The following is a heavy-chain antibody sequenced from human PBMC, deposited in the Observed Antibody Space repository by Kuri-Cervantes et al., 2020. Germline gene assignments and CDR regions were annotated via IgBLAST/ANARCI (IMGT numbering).Heavy chain of an antibody. J-gene: IGHJ5*02. CDR1: GGTFSSYS. V-gene: IGHV1-69*13. CDR3: ASTAHCRGGSCYWFDP. D-gene: IGHD2-15*01. CDR2: VIPIFVTA. Sequence: SVKVSCKPSGGTFSSYSISWVRPAPRQGLEWVGGVIPIFVTANYTQKFQGRVTITADESPSTASMELSSLRSEYTAVYFCASTAHCRGGSCYWFDPWGQGTLVTVSS.